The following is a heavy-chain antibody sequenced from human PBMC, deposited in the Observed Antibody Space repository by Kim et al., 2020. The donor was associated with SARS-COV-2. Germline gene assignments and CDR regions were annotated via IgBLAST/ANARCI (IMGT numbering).Heavy chain of an antibody. CDR2: T. Sequence: TNYTPSRKSRVTISVDTSKNQFSLKLSSVTAADTAVYYCARGWVVSPYDYWGQGTLVTVSS. J-gene: IGHJ4*02. D-gene: IGHD2-15*01. CDR3: ARGWVVSPYDY. V-gene: IGHV4-59*09.